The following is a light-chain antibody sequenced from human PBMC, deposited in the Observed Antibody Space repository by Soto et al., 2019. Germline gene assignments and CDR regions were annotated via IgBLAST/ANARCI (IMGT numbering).Light chain of an antibody. Sequence: DIVMTQSPDSLAVSLGERATINCKSSQSVLSSSNNRNYLAWYQQKSGQPPKLLIYWASTRESGVPDRFSGSGSGTDFTLTISSLHAEDVAAYYCQHYYSIPWTFGQGTRVEIK. CDR2: WAS. J-gene: IGKJ1*01. CDR3: QHYYSIPWT. V-gene: IGKV4-1*01. CDR1: QSVLSSSNNRNY.